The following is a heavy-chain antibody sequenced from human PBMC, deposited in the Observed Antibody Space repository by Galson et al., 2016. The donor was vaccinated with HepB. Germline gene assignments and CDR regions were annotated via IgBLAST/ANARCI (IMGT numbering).Heavy chain of an antibody. J-gene: IGHJ4*02. CDR2: IDKDGTLK. D-gene: IGHD3/OR15-3a*01. CDR3: AREDWGLSDS. V-gene: IGHV3-7*01. Sequence: SLRLSCAASGFAFNVYWMAWVRQAPGKGLEWVATIDKDGTLKHYVDSVRGRFTISRDNAKNSLYLQMNSLRVDDTAVYYCAREDWGLSDSWGQGTLLTVSS. CDR1: GFAFNVYW.